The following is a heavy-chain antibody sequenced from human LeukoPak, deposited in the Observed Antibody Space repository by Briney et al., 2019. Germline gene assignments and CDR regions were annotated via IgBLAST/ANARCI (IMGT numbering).Heavy chain of an antibody. D-gene: IGHD3-3*01. Sequence: GASVKVSCKASGYTFTGYYMHWVRQAPGQGLEWMGGINPNSGGTNYAQKFQGRVTMTRDTSISTAYMELSRLRSDDTAVYYCARAADYDFWSGYYGTDAFDIWGQGTMVTVSS. CDR3: ARAADYDFWSGYYGTDAFDI. J-gene: IGHJ3*02. CDR1: GYTFTGYY. V-gene: IGHV1-2*02. CDR2: INPNSGGT.